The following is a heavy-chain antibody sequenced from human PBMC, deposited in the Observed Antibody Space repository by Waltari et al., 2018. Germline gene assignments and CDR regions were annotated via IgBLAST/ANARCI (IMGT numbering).Heavy chain of an antibody. V-gene: IGHV4-34*01. CDR2: INHSRST. J-gene: IGHJ4*02. D-gene: IGHD3-10*01. Sequence: QVQLQQWGAGLLKPSETLSLTCAVYGGSFSGYYWSWIRQPPGKGLEWIGEINHSRSTNYNPSLKSRVTISVDTSKNQFSLKLSSVTAADTAVYYCASLGPGRFWARDWGQGTLVIVSS. CDR3: ASLGPGRFWARD. CDR1: GGSFSGYY.